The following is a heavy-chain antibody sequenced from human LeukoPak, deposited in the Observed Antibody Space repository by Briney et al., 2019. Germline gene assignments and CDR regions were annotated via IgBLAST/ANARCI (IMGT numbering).Heavy chain of an antibody. J-gene: IGHJ4*02. D-gene: IGHD4-17*01. CDR2: MNPDSGNT. Sequence: GASVKVSCKASGYTFTSYDINWVRQATGQGLEWMGWMNPDSGNTGYAQKFQGRVTMTRNTSISTAYMELSSLRSEDTAVYYCARELHGDYAFDYWGQGTLVTVSS. CDR1: GYTFTSYD. CDR3: ARELHGDYAFDY. V-gene: IGHV1-8*01.